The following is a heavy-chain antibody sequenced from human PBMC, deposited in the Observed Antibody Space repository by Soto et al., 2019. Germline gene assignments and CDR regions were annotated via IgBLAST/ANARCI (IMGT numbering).Heavy chain of an antibody. Sequence: QVQLQQWGAGLLKPSETLSLTCAVYGGSFNGYYWSWIRQPPGKGLEWIGEINHSGSTNYNPSLKSRVTISVDTSKNQFSLKLSSVTAADTAVYYCARRGDYYDSSGYNTPLYYFDYWGQGTLVTVSS. CDR2: INHSGST. CDR1: GGSFNGYY. J-gene: IGHJ4*02. CDR3: ARRGDYYDSSGYNTPLYYFDY. D-gene: IGHD3-22*01. V-gene: IGHV4-34*01.